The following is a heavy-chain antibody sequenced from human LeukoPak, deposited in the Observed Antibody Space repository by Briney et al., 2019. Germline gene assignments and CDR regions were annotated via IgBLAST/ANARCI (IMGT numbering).Heavy chain of an antibody. D-gene: IGHD1-26*01. CDR2: ISSSGSTI. CDR1: GFTFSSYE. Sequence: PGGSLRLSCAASGFTFSSYEMNWVRQAPGKGLEWVSYISSSGSTIYYADSVKGRFTISRDNAKNSLYLQMNSLRAEDTAVYYCASGGATSFDYWGQGTLVTVSS. V-gene: IGHV3-48*03. J-gene: IGHJ4*02. CDR3: ASGGATSFDY.